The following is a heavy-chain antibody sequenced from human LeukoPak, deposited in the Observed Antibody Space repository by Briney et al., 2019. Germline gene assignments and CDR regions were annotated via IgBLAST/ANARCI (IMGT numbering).Heavy chain of an antibody. V-gene: IGHV3-20*04. Sequence: GGSLRLSCAASGFTFSSYSMNWVRQAPGKGLEWVSGINWDGGSTGYADSVKGRFTISRDNAKNSLYLQMNSLRAEDTALYYCAREKVQGIIDYWGQGTLVTVSS. CDR1: GFTFSSYS. CDR3: AREKVQGIIDY. D-gene: IGHD3-10*01. J-gene: IGHJ4*02. CDR2: INWDGGST.